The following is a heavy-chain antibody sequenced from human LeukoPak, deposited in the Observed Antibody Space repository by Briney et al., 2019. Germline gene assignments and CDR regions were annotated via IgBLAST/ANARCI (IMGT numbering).Heavy chain of an antibody. CDR2: IKEDGSER. CDR1: GFSFSRYW. D-gene: IGHD1-14*01. CDR3: ARDSFETDIDY. J-gene: IGHJ4*02. Sequence: GGSLRLSCVASGFSFSRYWMSWVRQAPGKGLEWEANIKEDGSERYYADSLKGRFTISRDNVKNSLYLHINSLRAEDTAVYYCARDSFETDIDYWGQGTLVTVSS. V-gene: IGHV3-7*01.